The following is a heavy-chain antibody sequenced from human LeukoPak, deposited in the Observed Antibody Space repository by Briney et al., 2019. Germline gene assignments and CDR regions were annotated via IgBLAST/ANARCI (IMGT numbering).Heavy chain of an antibody. Sequence: SETLSLTCTVSGGSISSYYWSWIRQPPGKGLEWIGYIYYSGSTNYNPSLKSRVTISVDTSKNQFSLKLSSVTAADTAVYYCARVSKNYYYGMDVWGQGTTVTVSS. V-gene: IGHV4-59*01. CDR3: ARVSKNYYYGMDV. D-gene: IGHD3-3*02. CDR2: IYYSGST. CDR1: GGSISSYY. J-gene: IGHJ6*02.